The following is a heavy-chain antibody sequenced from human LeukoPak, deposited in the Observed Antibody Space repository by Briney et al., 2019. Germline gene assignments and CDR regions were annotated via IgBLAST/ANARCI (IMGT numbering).Heavy chain of an antibody. CDR3: ARGRGYYGSGSPINAFDI. V-gene: IGHV1-8*03. CDR1: GYTFTSYD. D-gene: IGHD3-10*01. J-gene: IGHJ3*02. CDR2: MNPNSGNT. Sequence: ASVKVSCKASGYTFTSYDINWVRQATGQGLEWMGWMNPNSGNTGYAQKFQGRVTITRNTSISTAYMELSSLRSEDTAVYYCARGRGYYGSGSPINAFDIWGQGTMVTVSS.